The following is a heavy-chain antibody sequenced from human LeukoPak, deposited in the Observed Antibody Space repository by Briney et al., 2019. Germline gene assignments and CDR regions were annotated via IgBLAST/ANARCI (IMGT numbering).Heavy chain of an antibody. D-gene: IGHD4-17*01. Sequence: PGGSLRLSCAASGFTFNNYAMSWVRQAPGKGLEWVSAISGSGSSTYYADSVKGRFTISRDNAKNLLYLQMNSLRAEDTAVYYCARGAYGDYGRGYWGQGTLVTVSS. CDR1: GFTFNNYA. J-gene: IGHJ4*02. CDR2: ISGSGSST. CDR3: ARGAYGDYGRGY. V-gene: IGHV3-23*01.